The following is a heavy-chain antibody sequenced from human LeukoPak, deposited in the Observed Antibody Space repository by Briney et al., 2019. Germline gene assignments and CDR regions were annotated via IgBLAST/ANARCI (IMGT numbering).Heavy chain of an antibody. CDR1: GGSVSSSSYY. CDR3: ARHGPIIAAAGRPLKPTVTTFDY. J-gene: IGHJ4*02. CDR2: IYYSGST. Sequence: KPSETLSLTCTVSGGSVSSSSYYWGWIRQPPGKGLEWIGSIYYSGSTYYNPSLKSRVTISVDTSKNQFSLKLSSVTAADTAVYYCARHGPIIAAAGRPLKPTVTTFDYWGQGTLVTVSS. D-gene: IGHD6-13*01. V-gene: IGHV4-39*01.